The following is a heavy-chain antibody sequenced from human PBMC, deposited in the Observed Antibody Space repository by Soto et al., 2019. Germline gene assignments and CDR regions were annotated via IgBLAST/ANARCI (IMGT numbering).Heavy chain of an antibody. J-gene: IGHJ4*02. D-gene: IGHD6-13*01. CDR2: IYYSGST. CDR1: GGSISSYY. Sequence: SETLSLTCTVSGGSISSYYWSWIRQPPGKGLEWIGYIYYSGSTNYNPSLKSRVTISVDTSKNQFSLKLSSVTAADTAVYYCARAQYSSSWYGYWGQGTLVTVSS. CDR3: ARAQYSSSWYGY. V-gene: IGHV4-59*01.